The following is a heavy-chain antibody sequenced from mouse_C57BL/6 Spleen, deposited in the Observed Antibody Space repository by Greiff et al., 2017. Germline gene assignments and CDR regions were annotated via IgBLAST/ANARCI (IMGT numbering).Heavy chain of an antibody. D-gene: IGHD1-1*01. Sequence: VQLQQPGAELVMPGASVKLSCKASGYTFTSYWMHWVKQRPGQGLEWIGEIDPSDSYTNYNQKFKGKSTLTVDKSSSTAYMQLSSLTSEDSAVYYCARGGYYYGSSYGYWYFDVWGTGTTVTVSS. CDR1: GYTFTSYW. CDR3: ARGGYYYGSSYGYWYFDV. J-gene: IGHJ1*03. CDR2: IDPSDSYT. V-gene: IGHV1-69*01.